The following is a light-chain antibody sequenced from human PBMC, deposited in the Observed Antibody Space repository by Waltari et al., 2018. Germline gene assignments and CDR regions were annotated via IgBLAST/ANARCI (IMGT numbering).Light chain of an antibody. V-gene: IGKV1-5*03. Sequence: VTITCRASQSISSWLAWYQQKPGKAPNLLIYKASTLESGVPSRFSGSGSGTEFTLTISSLQPDDFATYYCQHYDNYPITFGQGTRLEIK. CDR1: QSISSW. CDR3: QHYDNYPIT. CDR2: KAS. J-gene: IGKJ5*01.